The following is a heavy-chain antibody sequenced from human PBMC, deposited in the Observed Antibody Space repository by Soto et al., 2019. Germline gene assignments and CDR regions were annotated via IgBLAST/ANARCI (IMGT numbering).Heavy chain of an antibody. CDR2: IYYSGST. Sequence: SETLSLTCTVSGGSICSYYWSWVRQPPGKGLEWIGYIYYSGSTNYNPSLKGRVTIPVDTSKTQSSLQLSSVTAADTAVYYCARSGSWYYWFDPWGQGTLVTVSS. J-gene: IGHJ5*02. D-gene: IGHD6-13*01. CDR3: ARSGSWYYWFDP. CDR1: GGSICSYY. V-gene: IGHV4-59*01.